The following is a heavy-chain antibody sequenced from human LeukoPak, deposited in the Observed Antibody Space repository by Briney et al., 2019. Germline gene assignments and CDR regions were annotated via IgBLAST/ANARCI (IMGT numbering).Heavy chain of an antibody. D-gene: IGHD3-3*01. Sequence: GASVKVSCKASGYTFTSYGISWVRQAPGQGLEWMGWISAYNGNTNYAQKLQGRVTMTTDTSTSTAYMEMRSLRSDDTAVYYCARCNDFWSGSSAAGWFDPWGQGTLVTVSS. J-gene: IGHJ5*02. CDR3: ARCNDFWSGSSAAGWFDP. CDR2: ISAYNGNT. CDR1: GYTFTSYG. V-gene: IGHV1-18*01.